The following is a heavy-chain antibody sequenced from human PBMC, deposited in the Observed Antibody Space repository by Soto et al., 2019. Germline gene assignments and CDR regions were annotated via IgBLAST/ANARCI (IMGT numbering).Heavy chain of an antibody. Sequence: SETLSLTCTVSGGSISSYYWSWIRQPPGKGLEWIGYIYYSGSTNYNPSLKSRVTISVDTSKNQFSLKLSSVTAADTAVYYCARERHSNYFDYWGQGTLVTVSS. V-gene: IGHV4-59*01. CDR3: ARERHSNYFDY. CDR1: GGSISSYY. J-gene: IGHJ4*02. CDR2: IYYSGST. D-gene: IGHD4-4*01.